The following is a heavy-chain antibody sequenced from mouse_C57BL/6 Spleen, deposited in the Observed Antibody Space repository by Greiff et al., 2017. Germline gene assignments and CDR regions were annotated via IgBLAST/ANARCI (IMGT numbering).Heavy chain of an antibody. CDR2: INPSNGGT. D-gene: IGHD2-1*01. CDR3: ARYRDDGYGNYGYFDV. V-gene: IGHV1-53*01. J-gene: IGHJ1*03. Sequence: VQLQQPGTELVKPGASVKLSCKASGYTFTSYWMHWVKQRPGQGLEWIGNINPSNGGTNYNEKFKSKATLTVDKSSSTAYMQLSSLTSEDSAVYCCARYRDDGYGNYGYFDVWGTGTTVTVSS. CDR1: GYTFTSYW.